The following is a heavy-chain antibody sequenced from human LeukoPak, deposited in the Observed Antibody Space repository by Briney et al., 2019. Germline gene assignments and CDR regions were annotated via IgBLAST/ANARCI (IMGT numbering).Heavy chain of an antibody. Sequence: GGSLRLSCVASGFTFDDYGMSWVRQAPGQGLEWVSAISGSAGSTYYAESVKGRFTISRDNSKNTLYLQMNGLRAEDTAVYYCAKDRRQCSGGTCNSYYYYGMDVWGQGTTVTVSS. D-gene: IGHD2-15*01. CDR3: AKDRRQCSGGTCNSYYYYGMDV. V-gene: IGHV3-23*01. J-gene: IGHJ6*02. CDR1: GFTFDDYG. CDR2: ISGSAGST.